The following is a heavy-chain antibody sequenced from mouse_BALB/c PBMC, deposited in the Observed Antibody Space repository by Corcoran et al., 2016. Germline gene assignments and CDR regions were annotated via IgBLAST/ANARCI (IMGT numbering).Heavy chain of an antibody. CDR3: ARYGNSLDY. V-gene: IGHV14-3*02. J-gene: IGHJ2*01. CDR1: GFNIKDTY. CDR2: IDPANGNT. D-gene: IGHD2-10*02. Sequence: EVQLQQAGAELVKPGASVKLSCTASGFNIKDTYMHWVKKRPEQGLGWSGRIDPANGNTKYDPKFQGKATITADNSSNTAYLQLSSLTSEDTAYYYGARYGNSLDYWGQGTTLTVSS.